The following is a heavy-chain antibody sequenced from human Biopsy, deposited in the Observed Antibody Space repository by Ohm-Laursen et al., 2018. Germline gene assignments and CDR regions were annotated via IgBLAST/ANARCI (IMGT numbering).Heavy chain of an antibody. V-gene: IGHV4-61*01. CDR1: GGSVSSGSYY. CDR2: IYYSGST. CDR3: AGRPWPNAFDI. J-gene: IGHJ3*02. Sequence: SDTLSLTCTVPGGSVSSGSYYWSWIRQPPGKGLEWIGYIYYSGSTNYNPSLKSRVTISVDTSRNQFSLKLSSVTAADAAVYYCAGRPWPNAFDIWGQGTMVTVSS. D-gene: IGHD5-12*01.